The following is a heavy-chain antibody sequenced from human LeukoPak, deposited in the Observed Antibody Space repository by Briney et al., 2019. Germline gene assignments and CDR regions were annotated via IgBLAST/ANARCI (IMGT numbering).Heavy chain of an antibody. CDR2: IRYDGSNK. Sequence: PGGSLRLSCAASGFTFSSYGMHWVRQAPGKGLEWVAFIRYDGSNKYYADSVKGRFTISRDNSKNTLYLQMNSLRAEDTAVYYCAKNRAYSGSQYYFDYWGQGTLVTVSS. V-gene: IGHV3-30*02. D-gene: IGHD1-26*01. CDR1: GFTFSSYG. CDR3: AKNRAYSGSQYYFDY. J-gene: IGHJ4*02.